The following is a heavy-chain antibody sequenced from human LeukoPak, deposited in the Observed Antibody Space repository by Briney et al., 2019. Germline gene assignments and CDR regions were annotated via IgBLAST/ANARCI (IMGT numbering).Heavy chain of an antibody. CDR3: TKAAGRNHYDT. J-gene: IGHJ3*02. Sequence: SETLSLTCTISGGSISTYYWNWVRQAPGKGLEWIGYIYYSGNTNYKPSLRSRVTISIDTSMNQFSLELSSVTAADSAMYYCTKAAGRNHYDTWGHGTMVTVSS. CDR1: GGSISTYY. D-gene: IGHD3-10*01. V-gene: IGHV4-59*03. CDR2: IYYSGNT.